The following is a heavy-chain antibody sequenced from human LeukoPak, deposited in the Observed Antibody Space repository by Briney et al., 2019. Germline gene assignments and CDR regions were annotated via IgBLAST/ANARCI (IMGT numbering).Heavy chain of an antibody. CDR3: ARGRAAAGPGAFDI. V-gene: IGHV3-66*01. Sequence: PGGSLRLSCAASGFTVSSNYMGWVRQAPGKGLEWVSVIYSGGSTYYADSVKGRFTISRDNSKNTLYLQMNSLRAEDTAVYYCARGRAAAGPGAFDIWGQGTMVTVSS. D-gene: IGHD6-13*01. J-gene: IGHJ3*02. CDR2: IYSGGST. CDR1: GFTVSSNY.